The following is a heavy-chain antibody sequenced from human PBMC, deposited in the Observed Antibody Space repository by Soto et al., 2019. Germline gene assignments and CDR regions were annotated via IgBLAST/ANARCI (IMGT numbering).Heavy chain of an antibody. J-gene: IGHJ4*02. V-gene: IGHV3-30*18. CDR1: GFTFSSYG. Sequence: QVQLVESGGGVVQPGRSLRLSCAASGFTFSSYGMHWVRQVPGKGLEWVAVISYDGSNKYYADSVKGRFTISRDNSKNTLYLQMNSLRAEDTAVYYCAKETRLKDFDYWGQGTLVTVSS. CDR2: ISYDGSNK. CDR3: AKETRLKDFDY.